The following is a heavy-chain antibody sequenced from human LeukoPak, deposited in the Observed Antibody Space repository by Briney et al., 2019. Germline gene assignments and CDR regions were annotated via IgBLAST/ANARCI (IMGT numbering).Heavy chain of an antibody. D-gene: IGHD1-1*01. CDR2: INAGNGNT. CDR3: ARGGSGNLPYYFDH. CDR1: GYTFTSYA. Sequence: GASVTVSCTASGYTFTSYAIHWVRQAPGQRLEWMGWINAGNGNTKYSQKLQGRVTITRDTSASTAYMELSSLRSEDTAVFYCARGGSGNLPYYFDHWGQGTLVTVSS. J-gene: IGHJ4*02. V-gene: IGHV1-3*01.